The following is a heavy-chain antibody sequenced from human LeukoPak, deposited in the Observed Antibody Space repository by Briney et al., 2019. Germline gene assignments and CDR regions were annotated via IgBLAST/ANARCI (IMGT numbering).Heavy chain of an antibody. D-gene: IGHD2-21*01. CDR2: IIPNSGVT. J-gene: IGHJ4*02. Sequence: GASVKVSCKASGYSFTDSYIHWMRQAPEQGLEWLGWIIPNSGVTNYAPKFQGRVSMTRDTSITTAYMELSQLRSDDTAVYYFATEGDCDLVPDYWGQGTLVTVSS. CDR1: GYSFTDSY. V-gene: IGHV1-2*02. CDR3: ATEGDCDLVPDY.